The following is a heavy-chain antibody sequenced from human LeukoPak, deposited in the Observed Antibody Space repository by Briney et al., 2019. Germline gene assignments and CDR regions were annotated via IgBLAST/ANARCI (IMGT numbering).Heavy chain of an antibody. V-gene: IGHV4-30-4*01. CDR2: IYYSGST. D-gene: IGHD5-18*01. J-gene: IGHJ3*02. CDR3: AGPRGYSYGGAFDI. CDR1: GGSISSCDYY. Sequence: PSETLSLTCTVSGGSISSCDYYWSWIRQPPGKGLKWIGYIYYSGSTYYNPSLKSRVTISVDTSKNQFSLKLSSVTAADTAVYYCAGPRGYSYGGAFDIWGQGTMVTVSS.